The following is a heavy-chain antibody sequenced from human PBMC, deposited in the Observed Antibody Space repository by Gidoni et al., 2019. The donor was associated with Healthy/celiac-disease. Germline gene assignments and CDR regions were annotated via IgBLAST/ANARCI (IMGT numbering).Heavy chain of an antibody. Sequence: EVQLLESGGGLVQPGGSLSLSCAASGFTFSSYAMSWVRQAPGKGLEWVSAISGSGGSTYYADSVKGRFTISRDNSKNTLYLQMNSLRAEDTAVYYCAKEVDTAMVNLYYYYGMDVWGQGTTVTVSS. J-gene: IGHJ6*02. CDR1: GFTFSSYA. CDR2: ISGSGGST. CDR3: AKEVDTAMVNLYYYYGMDV. D-gene: IGHD5-18*01. V-gene: IGHV3-23*01.